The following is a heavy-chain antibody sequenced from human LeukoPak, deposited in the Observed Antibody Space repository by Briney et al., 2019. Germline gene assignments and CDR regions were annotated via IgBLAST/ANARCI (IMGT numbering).Heavy chain of an antibody. CDR1: GGSISSYN. V-gene: IGHV4-59*08. CDR2: IYYSGST. CDR3: ARQERWEYYFDY. D-gene: IGHD1-26*01. Sequence: SETLSLTCTVSGGSISSYNWSWIRQPPGKGLEWIGYIYYSGSTNYNPSLKSRVTISVDTSKNQFSLKLSSVTAADTAVYYCARQERWEYYFDYWGQGTLVTVSS. J-gene: IGHJ4*02.